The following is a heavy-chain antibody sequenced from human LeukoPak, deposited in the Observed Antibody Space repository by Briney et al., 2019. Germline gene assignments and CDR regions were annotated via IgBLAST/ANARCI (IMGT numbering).Heavy chain of an antibody. J-gene: IGHJ4*02. CDR2: ISGSGGDT. Sequence: PGGSLRLSCSASGFTFSSYAMSWVRQAPGKGLEWLSGISGSGGDTNYADSVKGRFTISRDNSNNTLYLEMSSLRAEDTAVYYCAKEKGLSTILVVISSFDSWGQGTLVTVSS. CDR1: GFTFSSYA. V-gene: IGHV3-23*01. CDR3: AKEKGLSTILVVISSFDS. D-gene: IGHD3-22*01.